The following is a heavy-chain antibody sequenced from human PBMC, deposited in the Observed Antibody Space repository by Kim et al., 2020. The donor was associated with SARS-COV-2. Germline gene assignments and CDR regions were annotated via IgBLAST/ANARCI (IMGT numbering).Heavy chain of an antibody. CDR2: IIPIFGTA. Sequence: SVKVSCKASGGTFSSYAISWVRQAPGQGLEWMGGIIPIFGTANYAQKFQGRVTITADASTSTAYMELSSLRSEDTAVYYCASGFTVTTPGYYYYGMDVWGQGTTVTVSS. CDR3: ASGFTVTTPGYYYYGMDV. CDR1: GGTFSSYA. D-gene: IGHD4-17*01. V-gene: IGHV1-69*13. J-gene: IGHJ6*02.